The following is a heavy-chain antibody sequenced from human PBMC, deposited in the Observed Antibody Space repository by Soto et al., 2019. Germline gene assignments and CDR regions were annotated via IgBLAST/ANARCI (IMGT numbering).Heavy chain of an antibody. J-gene: IGHJ4*02. V-gene: IGHV4-30-4*01. D-gene: IGHD3-10*01. CDR2: IYYSGST. CDR3: ARDGRGEYYGSGSYYKTPVFDY. CDR1: GGSISSGDYY. Sequence: TSETLSLTCTVSGGSISSGDYYWSWIRQPPGKGLEWIGYIYYSGSTYYNPSLKSRVTISVDTSKNQFSLKLSSVTAADTAVYYCARDGRGEYYGSGSYYKTPVFDYWGQGTLVTVSA.